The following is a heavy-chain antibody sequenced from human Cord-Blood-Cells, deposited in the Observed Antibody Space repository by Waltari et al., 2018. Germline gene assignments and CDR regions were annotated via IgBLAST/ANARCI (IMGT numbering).Heavy chain of an antibody. CDR2: ISWNSGSI. Sequence: EVQLVESGGGLVQPGRSLRLSCAASGFTFDDYAMHWVRQAPGKGLEWVSGISWNSGSIGYADSVKGRFTISRDNAKSSLYLQMNSLRVEDTALYYCAKVYLYSSSWYYFDYWGQGTLVTVSS. V-gene: IGHV3-9*01. CDR1: GFTFDDYA. CDR3: AKVYLYSSSWYYFDY. J-gene: IGHJ4*02. D-gene: IGHD6-13*01.